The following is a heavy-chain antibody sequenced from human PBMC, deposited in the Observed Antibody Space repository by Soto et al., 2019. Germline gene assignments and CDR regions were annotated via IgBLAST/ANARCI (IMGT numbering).Heavy chain of an antibody. V-gene: IGHV4-34*01. CDR1: GGSLSGNY. D-gene: IGHD1-1*01. J-gene: IGHJ4*02. CDR2: THHSGST. Sequence: SETLSLTCAVYGGSLSGNYWGWIRQPPGKGLEWIGETHHSGSTAYNPSLKSRVTISVDTSRNQFSLKLNSVTAADTAVYYCARATAAIHLNYWSQGTLVTVSS. CDR3: ARATAAIHLNY.